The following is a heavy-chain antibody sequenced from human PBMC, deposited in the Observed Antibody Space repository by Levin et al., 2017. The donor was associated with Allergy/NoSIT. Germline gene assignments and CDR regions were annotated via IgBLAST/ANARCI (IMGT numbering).Heavy chain of an antibody. Sequence: GASVKVSCKASGGTFSSYAISWVRQAPGQGLEWMGGIIPIFGTANYAQKFKGRVTITADESTSTAYMELSSLRSEDTAVYYCARHLDPGFDWLPNDYWGQGTLVTVSS. V-gene: IGHV1-69*13. J-gene: IGHJ4*02. D-gene: IGHD3-9*01. CDR1: GGTFSSYA. CDR2: IIPIFGTA. CDR3: ARHLDPGFDWLPNDY.